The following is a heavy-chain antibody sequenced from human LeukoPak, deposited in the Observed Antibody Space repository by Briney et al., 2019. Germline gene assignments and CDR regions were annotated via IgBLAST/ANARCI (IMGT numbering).Heavy chain of an antibody. Sequence: SETLSLTCTVSGGSISSGSYYWGWIRQPAGKGLEWIGRIYTSGSTNYNPSLKSRVTISVDTSKNQFSLKLSSVTAADTAVYYCARDSNGGGWYEDWFDPWGQGTLVTVSS. CDR2: IYTSGST. CDR1: GGSISSGSYY. CDR3: ARDSNGGGWYEDWFDP. J-gene: IGHJ5*02. D-gene: IGHD6-19*01. V-gene: IGHV4-61*02.